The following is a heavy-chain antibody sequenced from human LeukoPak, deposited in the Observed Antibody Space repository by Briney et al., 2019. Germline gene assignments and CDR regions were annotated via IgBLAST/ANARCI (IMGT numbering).Heavy chain of an antibody. D-gene: IGHD6-13*01. V-gene: IGHV4-59*01. Sequence: SETLSLTCTVSGGSISSYYWSWIRQPPGKGLEWIGYIYYSGSTNYNPSLKSRVTISVDTSKNQFSLKLSSVTAADTAVYYCARESYSSSWYDDAFDIWGQGTMVTVSS. CDR1: GGSISSYY. CDR2: IYYSGST. J-gene: IGHJ3*02. CDR3: ARESYSSSWYDDAFDI.